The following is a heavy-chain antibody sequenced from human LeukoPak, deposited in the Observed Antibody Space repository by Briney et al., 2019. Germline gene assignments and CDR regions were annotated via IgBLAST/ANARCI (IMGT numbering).Heavy chain of an antibody. J-gene: IGHJ4*02. CDR1: GGSLSGYY. V-gene: IGHV4-34*01. CDR3: ARESGYEGQQLVDY. Sequence: SETLSLTCAVYGGSLSGYYWSWIRQPPGKGLEWIGEINYSGSTNYNPSLKSRVTISVDTSKNQFSLKLRSVTAADTAVYYCARESGYEGQQLVDYWGQGTLVTVSS. D-gene: IGHD6-13*01. CDR2: INYSGST.